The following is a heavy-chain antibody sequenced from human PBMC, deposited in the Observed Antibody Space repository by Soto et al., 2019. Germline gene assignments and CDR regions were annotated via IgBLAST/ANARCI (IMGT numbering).Heavy chain of an antibody. CDR1: GYSFTSYW. Sequence: GESLKISCKGSGYSFTSYWIGWVRQMPGKGLEWMGIIYPGDSDTRYSPSFQGQVTISADKSISTAYLQWSSLKASDTAMYYCARSGKIFGVGGLYYMDVWGKGTTVTVSS. V-gene: IGHV5-51*01. D-gene: IGHD3-3*01. CDR3: ARSGKIFGVGGLYYMDV. CDR2: IYPGDSDT. J-gene: IGHJ6*03.